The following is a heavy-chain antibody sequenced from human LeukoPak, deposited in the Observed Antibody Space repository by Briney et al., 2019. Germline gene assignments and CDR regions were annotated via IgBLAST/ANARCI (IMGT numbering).Heavy chain of an antibody. CDR3: AREHSGYDFPGRDYYYMDV. Sequence: GGSLRLSCAASGFTFRSYGMHWVRRAPGKGLEWVSSISSISSSYIYYADSVKGRFTISRDNARNSLYLQMNSLRAEDTAVYYCAREHSGYDFPGRDYYYMDVWGKGTTVTVSS. V-gene: IGHV3-21*01. D-gene: IGHD5-12*01. CDR2: ISSISSSYI. J-gene: IGHJ6*03. CDR1: GFTFRSYG.